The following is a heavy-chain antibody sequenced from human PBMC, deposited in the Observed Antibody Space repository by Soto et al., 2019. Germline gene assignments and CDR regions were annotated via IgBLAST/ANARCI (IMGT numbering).Heavy chain of an antibody. CDR3: ARDDGWLILDY. D-gene: IGHD6-19*01. CDR2: ITRSSSYI. Sequence: EVQLVESGGGPVKPGGSLRLSCAASGFAFNTYSMNWVRQAPGKGLEWVAFITRSSSYIYYADSVRGRFTLSRDNTKNSLYLQMNSLRAEETAIYSCARDDGWLILDYWGQGTLVTVSS. J-gene: IGHJ4*02. V-gene: IGHV3-21*06. CDR1: GFAFNTYS.